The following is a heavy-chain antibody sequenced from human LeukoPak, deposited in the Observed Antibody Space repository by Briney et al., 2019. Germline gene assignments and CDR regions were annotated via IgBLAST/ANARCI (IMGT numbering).Heavy chain of an antibody. CDR1: GYTFTGYY. CDR3: ARDIFPYCGGDCYVDY. D-gene: IGHD2-21*02. Sequence: ASVKVSCKASGYTFTGYYMHWVRQAPGQGLEWMGWINPNSGGINYAQKFQGRVTMTRDTSISTAYMELSRLRSDDTAVYYCARDIFPYCGGDCYVDYWGQGTLVTVSS. J-gene: IGHJ4*02. V-gene: IGHV1-2*02. CDR2: INPNSGGI.